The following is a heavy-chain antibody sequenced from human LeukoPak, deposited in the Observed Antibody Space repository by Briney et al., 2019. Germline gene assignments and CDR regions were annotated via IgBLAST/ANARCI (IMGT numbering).Heavy chain of an antibody. Sequence: PGGSLRLSCAASGSTFSSYGMHWVRQAPGKGLEWVAVISYDGSNKYYADPVKGRFTISRDNSKNTLYLQMNSLRVEDTAVYYCARVAGTSGPFDYWGHGTLVTVSS. CDR3: ARVAGTSGPFDY. D-gene: IGHD6-13*01. V-gene: IGHV3-33*01. CDR2: ISYDGSNK. J-gene: IGHJ4*01. CDR1: GSTFSSYG.